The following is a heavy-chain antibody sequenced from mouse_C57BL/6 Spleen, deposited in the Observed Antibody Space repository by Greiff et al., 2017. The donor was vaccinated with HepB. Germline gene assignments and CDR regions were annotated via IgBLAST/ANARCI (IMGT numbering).Heavy chain of an antibody. D-gene: IGHD1-1*01. V-gene: IGHV2-6*01. CDR3: ASFTTVTAY. Sequence: VKLVESGPGPVAPSQSLSITCTVSGFSLTSYGVDWVRQSPGKGLEWLGVIWGDGSTNYNSALKSRLSISKDNSKSQVFLKMNSLQTDDTAMYYCASFTTVTAYWGQGTLVTVSA. J-gene: IGHJ3*01. CDR1: GFSLTSYG. CDR2: IWGDGST.